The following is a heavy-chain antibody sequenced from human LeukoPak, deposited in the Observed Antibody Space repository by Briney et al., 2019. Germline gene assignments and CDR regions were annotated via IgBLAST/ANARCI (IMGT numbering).Heavy chain of an antibody. CDR3: ARRLEEYSSGWIDY. V-gene: IGHV5-51*01. D-gene: IGHD6-19*01. J-gene: IGHJ4*02. Sequence: GESLKISCKGSGYNFTSYWIGWERQMPGKGLEWKGIIYPGDSDTRYSPSFQGQVTISADKSISTAYLQWSSLKASDTAMYYCARRLEEYSSGWIDYWGQGTLVAVSS. CDR1: GYNFTSYW. CDR2: IYPGDSDT.